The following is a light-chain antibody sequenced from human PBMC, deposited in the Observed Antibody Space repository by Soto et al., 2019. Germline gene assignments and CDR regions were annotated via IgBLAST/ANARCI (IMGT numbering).Light chain of an antibody. V-gene: IGKV3-15*01. Sequence: EIVMTQSPATLTVSPGERATLSCRASQSVSGHLAWYQQKPGQAPRLLIYGASTRATDIPATFSGSGSGTDFTLPFSSLQSEDFAVDYCQHYDNWPHAFGQGTKLDIK. J-gene: IGKJ2*01. CDR1: QSVSGH. CDR2: GAS. CDR3: QHYDNWPHA.